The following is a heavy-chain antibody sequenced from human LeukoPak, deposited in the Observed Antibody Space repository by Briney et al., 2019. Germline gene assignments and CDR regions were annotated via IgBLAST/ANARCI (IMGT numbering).Heavy chain of an antibody. CDR2: INHSGST. Sequence: PSETLSLTCAVYGGSFSGYYWSWIRQPPGKGLEWIGEINHSGSTNYNPSLKSRVTISVDTSKNQFSLKLSSVTAADTAVYYCARASHCSSTSCLLRWFDPWGQGTLVTVSS. CDR3: ARASHCSSTSCLLRWFDP. CDR1: GGSFSGYY. V-gene: IGHV4-34*01. J-gene: IGHJ5*02. D-gene: IGHD2-2*01.